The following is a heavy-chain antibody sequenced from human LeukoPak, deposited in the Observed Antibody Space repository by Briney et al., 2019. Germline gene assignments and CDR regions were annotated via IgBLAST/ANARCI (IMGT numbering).Heavy chain of an antibody. CDR2: IYYSGST. D-gene: IGHD4-17*01. J-gene: IGHJ6*02. V-gene: IGHV4-39*07. CDR3: ARVGTVTTRLHGYYYFYYGMDV. CDR1: GGSISSSSYY. Sequence: SETLSLTCTVSGGSISSSSYYWGWIRQPPGKGLEWIGSIYYSGSTYYNPSLKSRVTISVDTSKNQFSLKLSSVTAADTAVYYCARVGTVTTRLHGYYYFYYGMDVWGQGTTVTVSS.